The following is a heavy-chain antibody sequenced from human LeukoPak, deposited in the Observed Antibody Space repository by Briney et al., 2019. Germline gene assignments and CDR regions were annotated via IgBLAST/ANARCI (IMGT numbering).Heavy chain of an antibody. Sequence: SETLSLTCAVYGGSFSGYYWSWIRQPPGKGLEWIGEINHSGSTNYNPSLKSRVTISVDTSKNQFSLKLSSVTAADTAVYYCARFSAAPLRRAYFDYWGQGTLVTVSS. J-gene: IGHJ4*02. D-gene: IGHD6-13*01. CDR1: GGSFSGYY. CDR2: INHSGST. CDR3: ARFSAAPLRRAYFDY. V-gene: IGHV4-34*01.